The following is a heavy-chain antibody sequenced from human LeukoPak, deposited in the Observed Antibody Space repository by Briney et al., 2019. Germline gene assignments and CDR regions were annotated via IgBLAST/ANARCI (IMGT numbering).Heavy chain of an antibody. CDR3: AKRAPYYFDY. V-gene: IGHV3-23*01. J-gene: IGHJ4*02. CDR1: GFTFGSSG. CDR2: ISGSGATT. Sequence: GGSLRLSCAASGFTFGSSGMSWVRQAPGKGLEWVSTISGSGATTYYADSVKGRFTVSRDNSKNTLYLQMNSLRAEDTALYYSAKRAPYYFDYWGQGTLVPVSS.